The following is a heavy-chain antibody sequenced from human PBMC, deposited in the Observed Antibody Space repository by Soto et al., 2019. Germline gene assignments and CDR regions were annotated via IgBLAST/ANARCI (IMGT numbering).Heavy chain of an antibody. D-gene: IGHD2-8*01. V-gene: IGHV4-59*01. CDR1: GGSISSYY. J-gene: IGHJ6*03. CDR2: IYYSGST. CDR3: ARDRGGYCTNGVCYTDYYYYRAV. Sequence: PSETLSLTCTVSGGSISSYYWSWIRQPPGKGLEWIGYIYYSGSTNYNPSLKSRVTISVDTSKNQFSLKLSSVTAADTAVYYCARDRGGYCTNGVCYTDYYYYRAVWGKGTTVTVSS.